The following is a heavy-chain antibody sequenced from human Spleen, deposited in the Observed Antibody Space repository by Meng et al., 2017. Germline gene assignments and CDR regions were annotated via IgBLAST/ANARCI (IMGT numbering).Heavy chain of an antibody. V-gene: IGHV4-34*01. CDR2: INHSGST. Sequence: VQSAALGRGIFEAFVDLFLPRVLSGGALSDYYGSLVRQPPGKGLEGVGEINHSGSTNYNPSLESRATISVDTSQNNLSLKLSSVTAADSAVYYCARGPTTMAHDFDYWGQGTLVTVSS. J-gene: IGHJ4*02. D-gene: IGHD4-11*01. CDR1: GGALSDYY. CDR3: ARGPTTMAHDFDY.